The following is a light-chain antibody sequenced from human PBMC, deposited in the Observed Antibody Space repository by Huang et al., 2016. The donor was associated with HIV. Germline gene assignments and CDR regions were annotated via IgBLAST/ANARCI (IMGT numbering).Light chain of an antibody. CDR1: QNISKY. J-gene: IGKJ2*01. CDR2: GTS. V-gene: IGKV1-39*01. CDR3: QQSYGIPRT. Sequence: DIQMTQSPSSLSASVGDTVIITCRASQNISKYLNWYQQVPGRAPKLLIYGTSNLQLGVSLMRFSGRASGTDFTLTITSLQPEDAATYFCQQSYGIPRTFGLGT.